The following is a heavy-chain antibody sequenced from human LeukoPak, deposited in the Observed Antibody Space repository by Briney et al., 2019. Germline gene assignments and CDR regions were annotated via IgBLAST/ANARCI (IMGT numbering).Heavy chain of an antibody. CDR2: ISSNGGST. V-gene: IGHV3-64*01. CDR3: AKDFPPGDQLPKYFHH. D-gene: IGHD2-2*01. CDR1: GFTFSSSP. Sequence: GGSLRLSCAASGFTFSSSPMHWVRQAPGRGLEYVSGISSNGGSTYYANSVKGRFTISRDNSKNTLYLQMNSLRAEDTAVYFCAKDFPPGDQLPKYFHHWGQGTLVAVSS. J-gene: IGHJ1*01.